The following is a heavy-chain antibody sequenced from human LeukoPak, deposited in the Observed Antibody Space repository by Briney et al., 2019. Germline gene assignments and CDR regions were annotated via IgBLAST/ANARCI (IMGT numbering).Heavy chain of an antibody. CDR2: INPNSGGT. D-gene: IGHD3-10*01. J-gene: IGHJ4*02. V-gene: IGHV1-2*02. CDR3: ARAPGFCDY. Sequence: EASVKVSCKASGYTFTGYYMHWVRQAPGQGLEWMGWINPNSGGTNYAQKFQGRVTMTRDTSTSTVYMELSSLRSEDTAVYYCARAPGFCDYWGQGTLVTVSS. CDR1: GYTFTGYY.